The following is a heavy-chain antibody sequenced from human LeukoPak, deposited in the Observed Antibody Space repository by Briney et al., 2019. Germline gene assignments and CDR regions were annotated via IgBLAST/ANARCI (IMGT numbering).Heavy chain of an antibody. CDR3: ARVEGDYGDYLFDY. V-gene: IGHV3-48*01. D-gene: IGHD4-17*01. CDR2: ISSSSSTI. Sequence: PGGSLRLSCAASGFTFSSFSLNWVRQAPGKGLEWASYISSSSSTIYYADSVKGRFTISRDNAKNSLYLQMNSLRAEDTAVYYCARVEGDYGDYLFDYWGQGTLVTVSS. J-gene: IGHJ4*02. CDR1: GFTFSSFS.